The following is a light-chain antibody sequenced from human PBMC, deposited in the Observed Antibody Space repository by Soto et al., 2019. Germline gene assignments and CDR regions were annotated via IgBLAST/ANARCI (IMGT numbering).Light chain of an antibody. CDR3: QHYNGTPAT. CDR2: GAS. CDR1: QSVSSSY. V-gene: IGKV3-20*01. J-gene: IGKJ5*01. Sequence: IVYTLSLCTVCLSPGERATLSCRPSQSVSSSYLAWYQQKPGQAPRLLIYGASSRATGIPDRFSGSGSGTDFTLTITRLEPEDSAVYFCQHYNGTPATFGQGTRLEIK.